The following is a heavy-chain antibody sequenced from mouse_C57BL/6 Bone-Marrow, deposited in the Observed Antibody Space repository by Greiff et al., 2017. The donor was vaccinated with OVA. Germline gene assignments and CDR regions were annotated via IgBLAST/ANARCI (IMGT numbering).Heavy chain of an antibody. CDR1: GYTFTSYW. CDR2: IDPSDSYT. V-gene: IGHV1-69*01. J-gene: IGHJ3*01. D-gene: IGHD2-3*01. CDR3: ARDDGWFAY. Sequence: QVQLQQSGAELVMPGASVKLSCKASGYTFTSYWMHWVKQRPGQGLEWIGEIDPSDSYTNYNQKFKGKSTLTVDKSSSTAYMQLSSLTSEDSAVYYCARDDGWFAYWGQGTLVTVSA.